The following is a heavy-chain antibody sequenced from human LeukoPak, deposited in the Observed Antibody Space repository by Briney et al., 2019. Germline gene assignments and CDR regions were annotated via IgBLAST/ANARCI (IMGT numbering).Heavy chain of an antibody. Sequence: PSETLSLTCTVSGGSISSGGYYWSWIRQHPGKGPEWIGYIYYSGSTYYNPSLKSRVTISVDTSKNQFSLKLSSVTAADTAVYYCASSPRDREYYYDSSGYYAFDYWGQGTLVTVSS. CDR3: ASSPRDREYYYDSSGYYAFDY. J-gene: IGHJ4*02. CDR1: GGSISSGGYY. D-gene: IGHD3-22*01. CDR2: IYYSGST. V-gene: IGHV4-31*03.